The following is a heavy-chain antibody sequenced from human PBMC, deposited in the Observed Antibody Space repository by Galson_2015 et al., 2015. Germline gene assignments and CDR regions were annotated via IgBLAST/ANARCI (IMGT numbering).Heavy chain of an antibody. D-gene: IGHD3-3*01. CDR2: ISSTTTYI. Sequence: SLRLSCAASEFTFSSYYMSWVRRAPGKGLEWVSSISSTTTYIYYADSVKGRFTISRDNAKNSLYLQMNSLGAEDTAVYYCARQILDYDFWSGYYPTNFDYWG. CDR3: ARQILDYDFWSGYYPTNFDY. CDR1: EFTFSSYY. J-gene: IGHJ4*01. V-gene: IGHV3-21*01.